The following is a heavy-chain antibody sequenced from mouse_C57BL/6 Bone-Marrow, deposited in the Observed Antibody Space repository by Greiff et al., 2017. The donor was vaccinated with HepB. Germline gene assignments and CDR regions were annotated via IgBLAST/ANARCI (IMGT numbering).Heavy chain of an antibody. V-gene: IGHV1-52*01. CDR3: ARSPSTMFTTGY. D-gene: IGHD2-2*01. CDR1: GYTFTSYW. CDR2: IDPSDSET. Sequence: QVQLQQSGAELVRPGSSVKLSCMASGYTFTSYWMHWVKQRPIQGLEWIGNIDPSDSETHYNQKFKDKATLTVDKSSSTAYMQLSSLTSEDSAVYYCARSPSTMFTTGYWGQGTTLTVSS. J-gene: IGHJ2*01.